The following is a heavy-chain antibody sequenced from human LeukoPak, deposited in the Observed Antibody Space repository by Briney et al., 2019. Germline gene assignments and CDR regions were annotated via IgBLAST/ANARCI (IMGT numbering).Heavy chain of an antibody. CDR3: ARETTSDRSSTSCYTFYYGMDV. CDR1: GLTFSNYA. J-gene: IGHJ6*02. CDR2: ITDSGRKT. Sequence: GGSLRLSCAASGLTFSNYAMNWVRQASGRGLEWVSGITDSGRKTYYADSVKGRFTISRDNSKNTLYLQMNSLRAEDTAVYYCARETTSDRSSTSCYTFYYGMDVWGQGTTVTVSS. D-gene: IGHD2-2*02. V-gene: IGHV3-23*01.